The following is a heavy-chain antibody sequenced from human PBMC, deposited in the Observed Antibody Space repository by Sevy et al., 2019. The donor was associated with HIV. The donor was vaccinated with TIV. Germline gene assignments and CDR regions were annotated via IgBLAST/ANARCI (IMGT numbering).Heavy chain of an antibody. D-gene: IGHD6-13*01. CDR1: GGSISSSSYY. Sequence: SETLSLTCTVSGGSISSSSYYWGWIRQPPGKGLEWIGSIYYSGSTYYSPSLRSRVTISVDTSKNQFSLKLSSVTAADTAVYYCARGQLLAAAGSTGYTPASDGFDYWGQRTLVTVSS. V-gene: IGHV4-39*01. J-gene: IGHJ4*02. CDR2: IYYSGST. CDR3: ARGQLLAAAGSTGYTPASDGFDY.